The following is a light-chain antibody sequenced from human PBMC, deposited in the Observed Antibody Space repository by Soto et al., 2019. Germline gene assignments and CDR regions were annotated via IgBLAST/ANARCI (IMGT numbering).Light chain of an antibody. V-gene: IGKV3D-20*01. CDR1: QSVSSSY. CDR3: QQYGSSTYT. J-gene: IGKJ2*01. CDR2: DAS. Sequence: EIVLTQSPATLSLSPGERATLSCGASQSVSSSYLAWYQQKPGLAPRLLMYDASSRSTGIPDRFSGSGSGTDFTLTISRLLPEDFAVSYCQQYGSSTYTFGQGTKLEIK.